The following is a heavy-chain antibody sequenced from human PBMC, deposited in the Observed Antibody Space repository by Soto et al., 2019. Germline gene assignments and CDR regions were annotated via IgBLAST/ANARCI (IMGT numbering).Heavy chain of an antibody. V-gene: IGHV1-18*01. Sequence: SVKVSCKASGYSFTTYGISWVRHAPGQGLEWMGWISGYNGDTNNAQKFQDRVTMTIDRSTTTAYLELRSLTSDDTAVYYCAKNGHPPYYYYGMDVWGQ. CDR3: AKNGHPPYYYYGMDV. D-gene: IGHD2-8*01. CDR1: GYSFTTYG. CDR2: ISGYNGDT. J-gene: IGHJ6*02.